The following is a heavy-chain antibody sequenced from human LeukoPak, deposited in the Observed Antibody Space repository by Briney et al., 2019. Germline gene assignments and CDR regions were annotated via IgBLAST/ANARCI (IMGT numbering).Heavy chain of an antibody. D-gene: IGHD3-3*01. J-gene: IGHJ4*02. CDR1: GGSFSGYY. V-gene: IGHV4-34*01. Sequence: PSETLSLTCAVYGGSFSGYYWSWIRQPPGKGLEWIGEINHSGSTNYNPSLKSRVTISVDTSTNQFSLKLSSVTAADTAVYYCARNVRDYDFWSGFEYYFDYWGQGTLVTVSS. CDR3: ARNVRDYDFWSGFEYYFDY. CDR2: INHSGST.